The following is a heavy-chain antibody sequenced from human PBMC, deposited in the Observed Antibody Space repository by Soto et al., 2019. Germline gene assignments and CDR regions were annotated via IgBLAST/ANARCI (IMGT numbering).Heavy chain of an antibody. V-gene: IGHV1-69*01. D-gene: IGHD2-2*01. CDR2: IIPIFGTA. Sequence: QVQLVQSGAEVKKPGSSVKVSCKASGGTFSSYAISWVRQAPGQGLEWMGGIIPIFGTANYAQKFQGRVTITAEESTRAAYMGLSSLRSEDTAVYYCARVGYCSSTSCYGGWFDPWGQGTLVTVSS. CDR1: GGTFSSYA. J-gene: IGHJ5*02. CDR3: ARVGYCSSTSCYGGWFDP.